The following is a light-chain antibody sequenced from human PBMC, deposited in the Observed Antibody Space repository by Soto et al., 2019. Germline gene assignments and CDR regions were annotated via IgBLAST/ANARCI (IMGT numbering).Light chain of an antibody. CDR2: AAS. V-gene: IGKV1-12*01. Sequence: DIQMTQSPSSVSASVGDRVTITCRTSQGINSWLAWYQQKPGQAPKLLIYAASSLQSGVPSRFSGSGSGTDFTLTISSLQPEDFATYYCQPANSFPLTFGGGTKVEIK. J-gene: IGKJ4*01. CDR1: QGINSW. CDR3: QPANSFPLT.